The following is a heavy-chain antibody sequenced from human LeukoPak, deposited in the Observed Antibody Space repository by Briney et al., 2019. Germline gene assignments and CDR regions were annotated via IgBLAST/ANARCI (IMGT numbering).Heavy chain of an antibody. J-gene: IGHJ4*02. V-gene: IGHV4-38-2*01. CDR2: IYHSGST. D-gene: IGHD2-15*01. Sequence: SETLSLACAVSGYSISSGYYWGWIRQPPGKGLECIGSIYHSGSTYYNPSLKSRVTISVDTSKNQFSLKLSSVTAADMAVYYCARLGSTTLKVSDYWGQGTLVTVSS. CDR1: GYSISSGYY. CDR3: ARLGSTTLKVSDY.